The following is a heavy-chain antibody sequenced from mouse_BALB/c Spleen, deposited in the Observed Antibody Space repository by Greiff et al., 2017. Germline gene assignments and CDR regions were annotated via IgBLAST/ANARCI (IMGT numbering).Heavy chain of an antibody. D-gene: IGHD1-1*01. J-gene: IGHJ3*01. CDR2: IWSGGST. V-gene: IGHV2-2*02. Sequence: QVQLQQSGPGLVQPSQSLSITCTVSGFSLTSYGVHWVRQSPGKGLEWLGVIWSGGSTDYNAAFISRLSISKDNSKSQVFFKMNSLQANDTAIYYCASHGSSYEIFAYWGQGTLVTVSA. CDR1: GFSLTSYG. CDR3: ASHGSSYEIFAY.